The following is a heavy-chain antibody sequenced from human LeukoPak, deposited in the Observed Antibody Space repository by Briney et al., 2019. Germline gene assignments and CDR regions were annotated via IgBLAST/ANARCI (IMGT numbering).Heavy chain of an antibody. J-gene: IGHJ4*02. CDR3: TRDGRGVARFDY. CDR2: IRSKAYGGTT. D-gene: IGHD3-10*01. V-gene: IGHV3-49*05. CDR1: GFTFGDYA. Sequence: KSGGSLRLSCTASGFTFGDYAMSWFRQAPGKGLEWVGFIRSKAYGGTTECAASVKGRFTISRDDSKSIAYLQMNSLKTEDTAVYYCTRDGRGVARFDYWGQGTLVTVSS.